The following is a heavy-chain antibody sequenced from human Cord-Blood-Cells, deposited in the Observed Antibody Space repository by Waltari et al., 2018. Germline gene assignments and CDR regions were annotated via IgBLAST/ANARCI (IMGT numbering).Heavy chain of an antibody. Sequence: QVQLVESGGGVVKPGRSLSLSCAASGLTFSSYGMHWVRQAPGKGLEWVAVISYDGSNKYYADSVKGRFTISRDNSKNTLYLQMNSLRAEDTAVYYCAKKTPREWLFDYWGQGTLVTVSS. D-gene: IGHD3-3*01. CDR1: GLTFSSYG. CDR3: AKKTPREWLFDY. V-gene: IGHV3-30*18. J-gene: IGHJ4*02. CDR2: ISYDGSNK.